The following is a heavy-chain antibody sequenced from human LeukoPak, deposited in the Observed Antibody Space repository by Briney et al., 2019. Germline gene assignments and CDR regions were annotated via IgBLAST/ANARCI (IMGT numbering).Heavy chain of an antibody. V-gene: IGHV3-30-3*01. D-gene: IGHD3-3*01. CDR2: ISYDGSNK. J-gene: IGHJ6*02. CDR3: ARDGTFLEWQSNYYYYGMDF. CDR1: GFTFSSYA. Sequence: GRSLRLSCAASGFTFSSYAMHWVRQAPGKGLEWVAVISYDGSNKYYADSVKGRFTISRDNSKNTLYLQMNSLRAEDTAVYYCARDGTFLEWQSNYYYYGMDFWGQGTTVTVSS.